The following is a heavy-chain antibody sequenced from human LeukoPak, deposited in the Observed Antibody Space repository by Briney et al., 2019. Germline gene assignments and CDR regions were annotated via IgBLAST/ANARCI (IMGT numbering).Heavy chain of an antibody. CDR1: GFTFSSYA. CDR3: AKGPNYCSGGSCYLPDY. CDR2: ISGSGGST. J-gene: IGHJ4*02. D-gene: IGHD2-15*01. V-gene: IGHV3-23*01. Sequence: PGGSLRLSCAASGFTFSSYAMSWVRQAPGKGLEWVSAISGSGGSTYYADSVKGRFTISRDNSKNTLYLQMNSLRAEDTAVYRCAKGPNYCSGGSCYLPDYWGQGTLVTVSS.